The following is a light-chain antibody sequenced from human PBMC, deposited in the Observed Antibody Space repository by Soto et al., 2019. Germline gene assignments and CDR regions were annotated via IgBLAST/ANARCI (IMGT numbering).Light chain of an antibody. CDR1: TSNIGAGFD. Sequence: QLVLTQPPSVSGATGQRVTISCTGSTSNIGAGFDVHWYRQLPGTAPKVLIYGNTNRPSGVPDRFSGSKSDTSASLAITGLQAEDEADYYCQSYDISLNNHVFGTGTKLTVL. J-gene: IGLJ1*01. CDR2: GNT. CDR3: QSYDISLNNHV. V-gene: IGLV1-40*01.